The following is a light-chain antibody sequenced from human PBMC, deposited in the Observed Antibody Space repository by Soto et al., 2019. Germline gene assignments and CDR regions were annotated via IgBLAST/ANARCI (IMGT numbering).Light chain of an antibody. J-gene: IGLJ2*01. CDR2: STN. V-gene: IGLV1-44*01. CDR1: RSNIGSNP. CDR3: AAWDDSLNGFAV. Sequence: QSVLTQPPSASGTPGQTVTISCSGSRSNIGSNPVSWYQQLPGTAPKLLIYSTNKRPSGVPDRFSGSKSGTSASLAISGLQSEDEADYHCAAWDDSLNGFAVFGGGTKVTVL.